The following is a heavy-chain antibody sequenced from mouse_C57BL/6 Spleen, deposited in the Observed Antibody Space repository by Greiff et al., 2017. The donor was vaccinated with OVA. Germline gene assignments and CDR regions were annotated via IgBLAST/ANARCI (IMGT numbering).Heavy chain of an antibody. Sequence: QVHVKQSGAELARPGASVKLSCKASGYTFTSYGISWVKQRTGQGLEWIGEIYPRSGNTYYNEKFKGKATLTADKSSSTAYRELRSLTSEDSAVYFCARRDDYDGAAWFAYWGQGTLVTVSA. CDR1: GYTFTSYG. D-gene: IGHD2-4*01. CDR2: IYPRSGNT. V-gene: IGHV1-81*01. CDR3: ARRDDYDGAAWFAY. J-gene: IGHJ3*01.